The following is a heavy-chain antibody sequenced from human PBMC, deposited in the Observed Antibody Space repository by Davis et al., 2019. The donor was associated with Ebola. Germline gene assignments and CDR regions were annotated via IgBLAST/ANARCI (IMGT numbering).Heavy chain of an antibody. V-gene: IGHV1-18*01. J-gene: IGHJ6*02. CDR3: ARVRYCSSTSCFYYYYYGMDV. CDR1: GYTFTSYG. Sequence: ASVKVSCKASGYTFTSYGISWVRQAPGQGLEWMGWISAYNGNTNYAQKIQGRVTMTTDTSTSTAYMELRSLRSDDTAVYYCARVRYCSSTSCFYYYYYGMDVWGQGTTVTVSS. CDR2: ISAYNGNT. D-gene: IGHD2-2*01.